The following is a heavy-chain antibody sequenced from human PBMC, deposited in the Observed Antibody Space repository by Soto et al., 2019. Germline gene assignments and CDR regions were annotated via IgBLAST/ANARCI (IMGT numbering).Heavy chain of an antibody. Sequence: GGSLRLSCAASGFTFSSYAMSWVRQAPGKGLEWVSAISGSGGSTYYADSVKGRFTISRDNSKNTLYLQMNSLRAEDTAVYYCAKDISPGIAAAGTSREYYYYFYGMDVWGQGTTVTVSS. J-gene: IGHJ6*02. D-gene: IGHD6-13*01. V-gene: IGHV3-23*01. CDR3: AKDISPGIAAAGTSREYYYYFYGMDV. CDR2: ISGSGGST. CDR1: GFTFSSYA.